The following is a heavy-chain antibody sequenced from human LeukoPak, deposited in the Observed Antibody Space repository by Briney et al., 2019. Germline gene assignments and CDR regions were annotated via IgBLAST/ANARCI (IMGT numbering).Heavy chain of an antibody. J-gene: IGHJ4*02. CDR1: VGTFSSYA. Sequence: SVKVSCKASVGTFSSYAISWVRQAPGQGLEWMGRTIPILGIANYAQKFQGRVTITADKSTSTAYMELSSLRSEDTAVYYCARDLKVGTGDYWGQGTLVTVSS. CDR2: TIPILGIA. D-gene: IGHD1-14*01. CDR3: ARDLKVGTGDY. V-gene: IGHV1-69*04.